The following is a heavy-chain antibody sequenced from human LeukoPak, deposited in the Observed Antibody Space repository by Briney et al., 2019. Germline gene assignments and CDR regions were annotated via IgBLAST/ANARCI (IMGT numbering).Heavy chain of an antibody. J-gene: IGHJ1*01. V-gene: IGHV4-34*01. Sequence: PSETLSLTCAVYGGSFSGYYWSWIRQPPGKGLEWIGEINHSGSTNYNPSLKSRVTISVDTSKNQFSLKLNSVTAADTAVYYCARGGVGAWAQKYFQHWGQGTLVTVSS. CDR2: INHSGST. CDR3: ARGGVGAWAQKYFQH. CDR1: GGSFSGYY. D-gene: IGHD1-26*01.